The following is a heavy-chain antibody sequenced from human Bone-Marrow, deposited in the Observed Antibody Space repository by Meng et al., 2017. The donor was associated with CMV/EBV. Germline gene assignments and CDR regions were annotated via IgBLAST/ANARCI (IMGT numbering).Heavy chain of an antibody. J-gene: IGHJ3*02. V-gene: IGHV3-30-3*01. Sequence: GGSLRLSCAASGFTFSSYAMHWVRQAPGKGLEWVAVISYDGSNKYYADSVKGRFTISRDNSKNTLYLQMNSLRAEDTAVYYCARDRGYCSSTSCFGAFDIWGQGTMVTVSS. CDR1: GFTFSSYA. CDR2: ISYDGSNK. D-gene: IGHD2-2*01. CDR3: ARDRGYCSSTSCFGAFDI.